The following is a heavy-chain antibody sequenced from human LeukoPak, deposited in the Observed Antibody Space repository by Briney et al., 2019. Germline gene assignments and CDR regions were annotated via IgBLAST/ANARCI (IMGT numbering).Heavy chain of an antibody. D-gene: IGHD6-19*01. Sequence: GRSLRLSCAAFGFTFSSYAVLWPRQAPGEGLEWVAVISCGGSIKYYAVSVRGRFTISRDNSKNTVYLQMNSLRAEDTAVYYCAREQAYRSGYRNYYYYGMDVWGKGTTVTVSS. CDR1: GFTFSSYA. CDR3: AREQAYRSGYRNYYYYGMDV. V-gene: IGHV3-30*04. CDR2: ISCGGSIK. J-gene: IGHJ6*04.